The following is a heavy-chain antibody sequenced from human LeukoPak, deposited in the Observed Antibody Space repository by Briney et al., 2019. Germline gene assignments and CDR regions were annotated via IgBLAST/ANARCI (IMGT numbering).Heavy chain of an antibody. D-gene: IGHD3-22*01. CDR1: GYSFTSYW. Sequence: GESLKIFCKGSGYSFTSYWIGWVRQLPGKGLEWIGFAYPSDSDTRYSPSFQGQVTISADKSISTAYLQCSSLKASDTAMYYCARLIDYYDSSGYYLDYWGQGTLVTVSS. CDR3: ARLIDYYDSSGYYLDY. CDR2: AYPSDSDT. J-gene: IGHJ4*02. V-gene: IGHV5-51*01.